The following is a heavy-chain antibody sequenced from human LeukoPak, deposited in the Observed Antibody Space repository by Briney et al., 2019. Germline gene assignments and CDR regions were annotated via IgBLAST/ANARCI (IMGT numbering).Heavy chain of an antibody. D-gene: IGHD3-3*01. CDR2: ISAYNGNT. J-gene: IGHJ4*02. CDR1: GYTFTSYG. CDR3: ARDERLSMYYDFWSGLPPPAPPLDY. Sequence: ASVKVSCKASGYTFTSYGISWVRQAPGQGLEWMGWISAYNGNTNYAQKLQGRVTMTTDTSTSTAYMELRSLRSDDTAVYYCARDERLSMYYDFWSGLPPPAPPLDYWGQGTLVTVSS. V-gene: IGHV1-18*01.